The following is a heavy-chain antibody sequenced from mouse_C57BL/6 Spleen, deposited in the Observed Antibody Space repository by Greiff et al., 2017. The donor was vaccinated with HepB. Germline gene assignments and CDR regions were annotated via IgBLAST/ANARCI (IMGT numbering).Heavy chain of an antibody. CDR2: INPNNGGT. CDR1: GYTFTDYN. V-gene: IGHV1-18*01. D-gene: IGHD1-1*01. J-gene: IGHJ1*03. CDR3: ARSPYYYGTLYWYFDV. Sequence: VQLQQSGPELVKPGASVKIPCKASGYTFTDYNMDWVKQSHGKSLEWIGDINPNNGGTIYNQKFKGKATLTVDKSSSTAYMELRSLTSEDTAVYYCARSPYYYGTLYWYFDVWGTGTTVTVSS.